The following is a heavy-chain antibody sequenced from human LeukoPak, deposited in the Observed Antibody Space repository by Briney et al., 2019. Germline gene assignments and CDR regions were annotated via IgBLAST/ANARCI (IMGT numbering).Heavy chain of an antibody. D-gene: IGHD6-13*01. J-gene: IGHJ5*02. CDR1: GGTFSSYA. Sequence: SVKVSCKASGGTFSSYAISWVRQAPGQGLEWMGGIIPIFGTANYAQKFQGRVTITTDESTSTAYMELSSLRSEDTAVYYCARGTVGIAAAGLGWFDPWGQGTLVTVSS. V-gene: IGHV1-69*05. CDR2: IIPIFGTA. CDR3: ARGTVGIAAAGLGWFDP.